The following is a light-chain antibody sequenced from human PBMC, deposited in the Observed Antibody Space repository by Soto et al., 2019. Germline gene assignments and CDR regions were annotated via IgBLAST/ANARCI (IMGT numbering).Light chain of an antibody. Sequence: QSALTQPPSASGTPGQRVTISCSGSSSNIGSNTVHWYQHLPGTAPKLLIYNNNQRPSGVPDRFSGSKSGTSASLAISGLQSEDEADYYCAAWDGSLNGPELGGGTKLTVL. CDR2: NNN. J-gene: IGLJ2*01. CDR1: SSNIGSNT. V-gene: IGLV1-44*01. CDR3: AAWDGSLNGPE.